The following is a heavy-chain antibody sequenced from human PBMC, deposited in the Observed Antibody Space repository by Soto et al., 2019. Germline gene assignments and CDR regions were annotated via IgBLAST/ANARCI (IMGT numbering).Heavy chain of an antibody. D-gene: IGHD3-22*01. J-gene: IGHJ4*02. Sequence: SETLSLTCTVSGGSISSSSYYWGWLRQPPGKGLEWIGSIYYSGSTYYNPSLKSRVTISVDTSKNQFPLKLSSVTAADTAVYYCASRYYDSSGYYGVDYWGQGTLVTVSS. CDR1: GGSISSSSYY. CDR3: ASRYYDSSGYYGVDY. CDR2: IYYSGST. V-gene: IGHV4-39*01.